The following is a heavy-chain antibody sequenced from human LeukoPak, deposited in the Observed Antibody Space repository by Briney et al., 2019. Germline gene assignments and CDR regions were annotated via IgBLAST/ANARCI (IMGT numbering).Heavy chain of an antibody. CDR3: ARGRGSGSQPLSNWFDP. CDR2: INPSGGST. CDR1: GYTFTSYY. Sequence: ASVKVPCKASGYTFTSYYMHWVRQAPGQGLEWMGIINPSGGSTSYAQKFQGRVTMTRDTSTSTVYMELSRLGSDDTAVYYCARGRGSGSQPLSNWFDPWGQGTLVTVSS. D-gene: IGHD3-10*01. V-gene: IGHV1-46*01. J-gene: IGHJ5*02.